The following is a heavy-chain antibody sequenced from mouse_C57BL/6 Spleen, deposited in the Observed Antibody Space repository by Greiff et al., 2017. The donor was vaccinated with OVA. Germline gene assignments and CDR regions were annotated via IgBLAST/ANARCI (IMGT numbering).Heavy chain of an antibody. Sequence: QVQLKESGPELVKPGASVKISCKASGYAFSSSWMNWVKQRPGKGLEWIGRIYPGDGDTNSNGKFKGKATLTADKSSSTAYMQLSSLTSEDSAVYFCARADALDYWGQGTTLTVSS. CDR2: IYPGDGDT. D-gene: IGHD2-3*01. CDR1: GYAFSSSW. J-gene: IGHJ2*01. CDR3: ARADALDY. V-gene: IGHV1-82*01.